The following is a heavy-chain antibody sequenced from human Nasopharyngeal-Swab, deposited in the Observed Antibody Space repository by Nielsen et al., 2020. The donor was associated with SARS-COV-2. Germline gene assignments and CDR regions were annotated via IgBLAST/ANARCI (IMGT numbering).Heavy chain of an antibody. J-gene: IGHJ4*02. V-gene: IGHV3-23*01. D-gene: IGHD4-17*01. Sequence: GESLKISCAASGFTFSSYAMSWVRQAPGKGLEWVSAISGSGGSTYYADFVKGRFTISRDNSKNTLYLQMNILRAEDTAVYYCSKSFAALTTVSNFDYWGQGTLVTVSS. CDR3: SKSFAALTTVSNFDY. CDR2: ISGSGGST. CDR1: GFTFSSYA.